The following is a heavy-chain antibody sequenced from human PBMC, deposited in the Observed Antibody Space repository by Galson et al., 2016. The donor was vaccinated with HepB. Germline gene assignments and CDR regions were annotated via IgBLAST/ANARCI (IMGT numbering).Heavy chain of an antibody. CDR3: ARGFYGSRGWFDP. CDR1: GYTFTGNE. V-gene: IGHV1-18*01. D-gene: IGHD3-10*01. J-gene: IGHJ5*02. Sequence: SVKVSCKASGYTFTGNEMHWVRQAPGQGLEWMGCISGYNGNTNYAQTFRGRVTMTTDKSTTTAYMELKSLTSDDTAVYYCARGFYGSRGWFDPWGQGTLVTVSS. CDR2: ISGYNGNT.